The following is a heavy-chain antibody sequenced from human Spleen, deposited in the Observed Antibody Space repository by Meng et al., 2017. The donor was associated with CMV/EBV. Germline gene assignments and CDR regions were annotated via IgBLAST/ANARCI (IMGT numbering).Heavy chain of an antibody. J-gene: IGHJ4*02. D-gene: IGHD4-11*01. Sequence: GESLKISCAASGFTFSSYAMHWVRQAPGKGLEWVAVISYDGSNKYYADSVKGRFTISRDNSKNTLYLQMNSLRAKDTAVYYCATVDTNEYSTFDYWGQGTLVTVSS. CDR1: GFTFSSYA. CDR3: ATVDTNEYSTFDY. V-gene: IGHV3-30*04. CDR2: ISYDGSNK.